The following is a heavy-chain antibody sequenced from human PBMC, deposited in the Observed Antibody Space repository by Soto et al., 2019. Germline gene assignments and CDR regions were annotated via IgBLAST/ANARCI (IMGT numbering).Heavy chain of an antibody. Sequence: ETLSLTCAVYGGSFSGYYWSWIRQPPGKGLEWIGEINHSGSTNYNPSLKSRVTISVDTSKNQFSLKLSSVTAADTAVYYCARGRKWLRSYYFDYWGQGTLVTVSS. CDR3: ARGRKWLRSYYFDY. V-gene: IGHV4-34*01. CDR1: GGSFSGYY. CDR2: INHSGST. D-gene: IGHD5-12*01. J-gene: IGHJ4*02.